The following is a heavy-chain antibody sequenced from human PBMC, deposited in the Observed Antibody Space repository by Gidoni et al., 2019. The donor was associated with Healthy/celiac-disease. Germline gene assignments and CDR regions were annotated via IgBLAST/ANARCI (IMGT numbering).Heavy chain of an antibody. CDR2: IKSKTDGGTT. V-gene: IGHV3-15*01. CDR1: GFTFSNAW. D-gene: IGHD1-26*01. CDR3: TTASYGWYFDL. Sequence: EVQLVESGGGLVTPGGSPRLSCAASGFTFSNAWMSWVRQAPGKGLEWVGRIKSKTDGGTTDYAAPVKGRFTISRDDSTNTLYLQMNSLKTEDTAVYSCTTASYGWYFDLWGRGTLVTVSS. J-gene: IGHJ2*01.